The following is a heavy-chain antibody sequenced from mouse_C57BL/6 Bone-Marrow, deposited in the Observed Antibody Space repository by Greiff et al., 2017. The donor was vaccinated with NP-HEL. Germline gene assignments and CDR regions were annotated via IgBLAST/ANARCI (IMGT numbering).Heavy chain of an antibody. D-gene: IGHD1-1*01. CDR3: ARRNYVGWFAY. CDR1: GFTFSDYY. V-gene: IGHV5-12*01. Sequence: DVKLVESGGGLVQPGGSLKLSCAASGFTFSDYYMYWVRQTPEKRLEWVAYISNGGGSTYYPDTVKGRFTISRDNAKNTLYLQMSRLKSEDTAMYYCARRNYVGWFAYWGQGTLVTVSA. J-gene: IGHJ3*01. CDR2: ISNGGGST.